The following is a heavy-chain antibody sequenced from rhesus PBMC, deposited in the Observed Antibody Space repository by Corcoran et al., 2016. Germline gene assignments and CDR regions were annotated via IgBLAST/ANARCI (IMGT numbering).Heavy chain of an antibody. J-gene: IGHJ4*01. D-gene: IGHD4-23*01. CDR3: LRDGGYSNSYVEC. CDR1: GFTSRSFY. CDR2: IRKWGVRR. Sequence: EVQLVESGGGLANPGGSLRLSCAASGFTSRSFYLAWFRQAPGTVLEWRARIRKWGVRRGYADNVKGIYKSTREKAKNTIYIIMDNGRAEDTAVYYGLRDGGYSNSYVECWGQGGLVTVSS. V-gene: IGHV3-178*01.